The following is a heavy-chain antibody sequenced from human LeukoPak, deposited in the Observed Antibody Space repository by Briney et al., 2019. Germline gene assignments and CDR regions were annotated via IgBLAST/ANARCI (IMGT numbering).Heavy chain of an antibody. Sequence: GSPRLSCAASGFTFTTYWMHWVRQAPGKGLVWVSHINSDGSITSYADSVKGRFTISRDNAKNTLYLQMNSLRAEDTAVYYCARDAVDTANAVWGQGTTVTVS. CDR2: INSDGSIT. V-gene: IGHV3-74*01. CDR1: GFTFTTYW. CDR3: ARDAVDTANAV. D-gene: IGHD5-18*01. J-gene: IGHJ6*02.